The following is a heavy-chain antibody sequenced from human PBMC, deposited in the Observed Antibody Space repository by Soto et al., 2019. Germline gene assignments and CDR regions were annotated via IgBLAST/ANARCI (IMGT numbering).Heavy chain of an antibody. Sequence: ASAKVSCKASGYTFTSYYMHWVRQAPGQGLEWMGIINPSGGSTSYAQKFQGRVTMTRDTSTSTVYMELSSLRSEDTAVYYCARLPGGGYDPFLIDYWGQGTLVTVSS. CDR1: GYTFTSYY. J-gene: IGHJ4*02. CDR3: ARLPGGGYDPFLIDY. D-gene: IGHD5-12*01. CDR2: INPSGGST. V-gene: IGHV1-46*01.